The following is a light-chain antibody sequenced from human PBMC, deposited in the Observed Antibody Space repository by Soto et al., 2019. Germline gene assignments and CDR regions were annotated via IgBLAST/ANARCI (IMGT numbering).Light chain of an antibody. Sequence: EIVMTQSPATLSVSPGERATLSCRASQTVGSSFLAWFQQKPGQAPRLLIYGASTRATGIPARFSGSGSGTEFTLTISSLQSEDFAVYYCQQYNNWPRTFGQGTKVDIK. CDR1: QTVGSS. CDR2: GAS. CDR3: QQYNNWPRT. J-gene: IGKJ1*01. V-gene: IGKV3-15*01.